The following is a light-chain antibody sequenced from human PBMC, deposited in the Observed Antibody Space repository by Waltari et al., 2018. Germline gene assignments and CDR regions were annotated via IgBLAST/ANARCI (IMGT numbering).Light chain of an antibody. Sequence: YVLTQLPSVSVALGQTARIICGGRNIGSKSVNCYQQKPGQAPVPVVYDDNDRPSGIPERFSGSNSGNTPTLTISRVEVGDEADYYCQVWDSSSDHVVFGGGTKLTVL. CDR3: QVWDSSSDHVV. J-gene: IGLJ2*01. CDR1: NIGSKS. V-gene: IGLV3-21*02. CDR2: DDN.